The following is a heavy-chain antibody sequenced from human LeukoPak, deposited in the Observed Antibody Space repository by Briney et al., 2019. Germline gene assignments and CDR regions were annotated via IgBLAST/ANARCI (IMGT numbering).Heavy chain of an antibody. D-gene: IGHD2-15*01. CDR1: VFTFSIYA. Sequence: GGSLRLSCAASVFTFSIYAMSWVRLAPGEGLEWVSSICGGGDTTYYADSVKGRFTISRDTSKNTLYLQMDGLRAEDMATYYCAKGRGGSCYSGLDSWGQGTLVTVSS. V-gene: IGHV3-23*01. CDR3: AKGRGGSCYSGLDS. CDR2: ICGGGDTT. J-gene: IGHJ4*02.